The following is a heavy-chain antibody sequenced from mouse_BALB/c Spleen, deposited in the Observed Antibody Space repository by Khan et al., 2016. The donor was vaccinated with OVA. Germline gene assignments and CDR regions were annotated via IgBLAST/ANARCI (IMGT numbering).Heavy chain of an antibody. CDR2: INPSTGYT. J-gene: IGHJ3*01. CDR1: GYTFTSYW. CDR3: ANRRSSSAWLTY. Sequence: QIQLVQSGAELAKPGASVKMSCKASGYTFTSYWMHWVKQRPGQGLEWIGYINPSTGYTEYNQRFKGKATLTAEKSSSTAYMQLSSLTSEESAVYYCANRRSSSAWLTYWGQGTLVTVSA. V-gene: IGHV1-7*01. D-gene: IGHD1-1*01.